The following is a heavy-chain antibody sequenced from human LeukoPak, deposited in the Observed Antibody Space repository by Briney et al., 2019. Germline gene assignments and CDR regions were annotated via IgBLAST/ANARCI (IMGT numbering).Heavy chain of an antibody. CDR1: GFTFSSYS. CDR3: AKYLASPWLGS. V-gene: IGHV3-9*01. Sequence: PGGSLRLSCAASGFTFSSYSMNWVRQAPGEGVEWVSGISWNSGSIGYADSVKGRFTISRDNAKNSLYLQMNSLRAEDTALYYCAKYLASPWLGSWGQGTLVTVSS. D-gene: IGHD3-10*01. J-gene: IGHJ4*02. CDR2: ISWNSGSI.